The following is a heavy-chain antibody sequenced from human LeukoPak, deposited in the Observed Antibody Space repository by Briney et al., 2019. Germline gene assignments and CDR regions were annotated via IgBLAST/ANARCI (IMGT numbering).Heavy chain of an antibody. CDR1: GFTFSSYA. CDR2: ISSNGGST. Sequence: GGSLRLSCAASGFTFSSYAMHWVRQAPGKGLEYVSAISSNGGSTYYANSVKGRFTISRDNSKNTLYLQMGSLRAEDMAVYYCARGRHYGSGSYYQSDPWADYWGQGTLVTVSS. J-gene: IGHJ4*02. V-gene: IGHV3-64*01. CDR3: ARGRHYGSGSYYQSDPWADY. D-gene: IGHD3-10*01.